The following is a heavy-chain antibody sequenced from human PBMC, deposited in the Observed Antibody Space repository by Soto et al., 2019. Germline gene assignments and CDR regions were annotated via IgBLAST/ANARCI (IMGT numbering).Heavy chain of an antibody. CDR3: AREGSFREQHPFDY. V-gene: IGHV4-30-4*01. CDR1: GGSISSGDYY. D-gene: IGHD6-13*01. J-gene: IGHJ4*02. CDR2: IYYSGST. Sequence: QVQLQESGPGLVKPSQTLSLTCTVSGGSISSGDYYWSWIRQPPGKGLEWIGYIYYSGSTYYNPSLKSRVNISADTSKNQFSLKLSSVTAADTAVYYCAREGSFREQHPFDYWGQGTLVTVSS.